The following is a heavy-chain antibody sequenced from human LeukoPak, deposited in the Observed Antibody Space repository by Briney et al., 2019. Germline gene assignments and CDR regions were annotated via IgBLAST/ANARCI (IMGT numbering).Heavy chain of an antibody. CDR1: GFTFSSYA. CDR3: ARAPDYGDYYYYAMDV. Sequence: PGGSLRLSCAASGFTFSSYAMHWVRQAPGKGLEWVAVISYDGSNKYYADSVKGRFTISRDNSKNTLYLQMNSLRAEDTAVYYCARAPDYGDYYYYAMDVWGQGTTVTVSS. CDR2: ISYDGSNK. D-gene: IGHD4-17*01. V-gene: IGHV3-30-3*01. J-gene: IGHJ6*02.